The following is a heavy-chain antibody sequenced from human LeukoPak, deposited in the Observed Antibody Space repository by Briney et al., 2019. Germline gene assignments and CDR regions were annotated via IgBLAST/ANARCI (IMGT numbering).Heavy chain of an antibody. CDR3: ARGRGYDYVWGSYRYTYYFDY. D-gene: IGHD3-16*02. V-gene: IGHV1-69*13. CDR2: IIPIFGTA. J-gene: IGHJ4*02. CDR1: GGTFSSYA. Sequence: SVKVSCKASGGTFSSYAISWVRQAPGQGLEWMGGIIPIFGTANYAQKFQGRVTITADESTSTAYMELSSLRSEDTAVYYCARGRGYDYVWGSYRYTYYFDYWGQGTLVTVSS.